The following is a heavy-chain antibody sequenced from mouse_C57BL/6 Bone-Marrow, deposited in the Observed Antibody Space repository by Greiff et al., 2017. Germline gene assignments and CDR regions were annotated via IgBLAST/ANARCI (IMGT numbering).Heavy chain of an antibody. J-gene: IGHJ3*01. V-gene: IGHV5-6*01. Sequence: EVQGVESGGDLVKPGGSLKLSCAASGFTFSSYGMSWVRQTPDKRLEWVATISSGGSYTYYPDSVKGRFTISRDNAKNTRYLQMSSLKSEDTAMYYCARLPYYYGSSYGWFAYWGQGTLVTVSA. CDR3: ARLPYYYGSSYGWFAY. CDR2: ISSGGSYT. D-gene: IGHD1-1*01. CDR1: GFTFSSYG.